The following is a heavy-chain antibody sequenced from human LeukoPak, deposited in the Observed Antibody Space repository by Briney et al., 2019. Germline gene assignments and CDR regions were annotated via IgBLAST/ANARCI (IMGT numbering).Heavy chain of an antibody. D-gene: IGHD3-22*01. CDR2: IYTSGST. CDR3: ASNYYDSSGYYRDAFDI. V-gene: IGHV4-4*07. CDR1: GGSISSYY. Sequence: SETLSLTCTVSGGSISSYYWSWIRQPAGKGLEWIGRIYTSGSTNYNPSLKSRVTMSVDTSKNQFSLKLSSVTAADTAVYYCASNYYDSSGYYRDAFDIWGQGTMVTVSS. J-gene: IGHJ3*02.